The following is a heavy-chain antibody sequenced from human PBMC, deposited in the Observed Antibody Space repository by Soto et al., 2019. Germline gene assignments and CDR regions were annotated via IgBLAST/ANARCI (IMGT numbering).Heavy chain of an antibody. CDR2: IYYSGST. CDR1: GGSISSYY. CDR3: ARENDILTMDV. J-gene: IGHJ6*02. V-gene: IGHV4-59*01. D-gene: IGHD3-9*01. Sequence: SETLSLTCTVSGGSISSYYWSWIRQPPGKGLEWIGYIYYSGSTNYNPSLKSRVTISVDTSKNQFSLKLSSVTAADTAVYYCARENDILTMDVWGQGTTVTVSS.